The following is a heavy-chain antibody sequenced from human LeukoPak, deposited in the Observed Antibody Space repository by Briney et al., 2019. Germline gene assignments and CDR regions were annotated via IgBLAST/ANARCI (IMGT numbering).Heavy chain of an antibody. D-gene: IGHD6-13*01. J-gene: IGHJ4*02. CDR3: ARRYSSSWFFDY. CDR1: GYTFTSYD. CDR2: MNPNSGNT. Sequence: ASVKVSCKAAGYTFTSYDINWVRQATGQGLEWMGWMNPNSGNTGYAQKFQGRVTMTRNTSISTANMELSSLRSEDTAVYYCARRYSSSWFFDYWGQGTLVTVSS. V-gene: IGHV1-8*01.